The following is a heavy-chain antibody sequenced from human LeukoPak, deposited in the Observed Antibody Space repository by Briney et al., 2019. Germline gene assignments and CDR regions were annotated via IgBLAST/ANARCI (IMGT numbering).Heavy chain of an antibody. J-gene: IGHJ5*02. CDR3: ARDRHDFWSGYSFNWFDP. CDR2: INPNSGGT. V-gene: IGHV1-2*02. CDR1: GYTFTGYY. D-gene: IGHD3-3*01. Sequence: ASVKVSCKASGYTFTGYYMHRVRQAPGQGLEWMGWINPNSGGTNYAQKFQGRVTMTRDTSISTAYMELSRLRSDDTAVYYCARDRHDFWSGYSFNWFDPWGQGTLVTVSS.